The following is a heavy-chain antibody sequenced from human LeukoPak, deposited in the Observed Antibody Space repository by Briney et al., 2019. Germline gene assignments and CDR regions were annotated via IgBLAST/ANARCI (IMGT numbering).Heavy chain of an antibody. Sequence: SETLSLTCTVSGGSISSYYWSWIRQPPGKGLEWIGYIYYSGSTNYNPSLKSRVTISVDTSKNQFSLKLSSVTAADTAVYYCARNIGRWELPYFDYWGQGTLVTVSS. V-gene: IGHV4-59*08. CDR1: GGSISSYY. D-gene: IGHD1-26*01. CDR3: ARNIGRWELPYFDY. CDR2: IYYSGST. J-gene: IGHJ4*02.